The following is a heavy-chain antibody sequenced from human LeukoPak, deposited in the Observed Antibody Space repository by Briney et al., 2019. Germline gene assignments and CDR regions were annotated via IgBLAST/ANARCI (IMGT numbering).Heavy chain of an antibody. D-gene: IGHD5-18*01. J-gene: IGHJ4*02. CDR3: ARQGGIQLWLLPDY. CDR1: GGSISSSSYY. V-gene: IGHV4-39*01. CDR2: IYYSGST. Sequence: PSETLSLTCTVSGGSISSSSYYWGWIRQPPGKGLEWIGSIYYSGSTYYNPSLKSRVTISVDTSKNQFSLKLSSVTAADTAVYYCARQGGIQLWLLPDYWGQGTLVTVSS.